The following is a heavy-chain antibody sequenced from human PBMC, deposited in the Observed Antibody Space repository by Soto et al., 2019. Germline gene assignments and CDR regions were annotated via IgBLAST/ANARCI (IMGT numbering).Heavy chain of an antibody. V-gene: IGHV5-51*01. D-gene: IGHD5-12*01. CDR2: IYPGDADI. J-gene: IGHJ5*02. CDR1: GYRFTSFW. CDR3: ARGIEMARIGWFDP. Sequence: GESLKISCKGSGYRFTSFWIGWARQMPGKGLEWLGIIYPGDADIRYTPSFQGQVTMSVDKSISTAYLQWSSLKASDTAIYYCARGIEMARIGWFDPWGQGTLVTVSS.